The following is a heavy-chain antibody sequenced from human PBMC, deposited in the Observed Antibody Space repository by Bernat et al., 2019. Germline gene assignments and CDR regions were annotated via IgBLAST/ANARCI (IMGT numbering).Heavy chain of an antibody. CDR2: ISSSGSTI. J-gene: IGHJ6*02. D-gene: IGHD2-15*01. Sequence: VQLVESGGGVVQPGRSLRLSCAASGFTFSSYGMHWVRQAPGKGLEWVSYISSSGSTIYYADSVKGRFTISRDNAKNSLYLQMNSLRAEDTAVYYCARDIVVVVAATYYYYYGMDVWGQGTTVTVSS. V-gene: IGHV3-48*04. CDR1: GFTFSSYG. CDR3: ARDIVVVVAATYYYYYGMDV.